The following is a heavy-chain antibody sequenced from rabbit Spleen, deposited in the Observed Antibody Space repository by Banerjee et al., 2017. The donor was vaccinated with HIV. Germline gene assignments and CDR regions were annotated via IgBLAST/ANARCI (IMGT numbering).Heavy chain of an antibody. J-gene: IGHJ3*01. CDR2: IDSLFGSA. CDR3: ARGGGL. Sequence: QLKESGGGLVQPGGSLKLSCKASGFDFSSYYMSWVRQAPGKGLEWIGYIDSLFGSAYYASWVNGRFSISRENTQNTVSLQLNSLTAADTATYFCARGGGLWGQGTLVTVS. CDR1: GFDFSSYY. V-gene: IGHV1S7*01.